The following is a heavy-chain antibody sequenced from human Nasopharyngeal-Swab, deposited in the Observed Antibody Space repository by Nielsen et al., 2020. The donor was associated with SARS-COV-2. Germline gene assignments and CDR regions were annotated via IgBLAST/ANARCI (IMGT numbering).Heavy chain of an antibody. D-gene: IGHD4/OR15-4a*01. Sequence: RQPPGQGLEWIGDIYHSGRTNYNPPLKSRVTISVDKSKNQFSLKLSSATAADTAVYYCARVPYNWFDPWGQGTLVTVSS. V-gene: IGHV4-4*02. CDR3: ARVPYNWFDP. J-gene: IGHJ5*02. CDR2: IYHSGRT.